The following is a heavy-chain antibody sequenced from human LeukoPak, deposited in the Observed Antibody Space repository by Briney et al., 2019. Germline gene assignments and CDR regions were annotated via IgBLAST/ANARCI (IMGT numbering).Heavy chain of an antibody. J-gene: IGHJ4*02. CDR3: ARPYYYDSSGYYSPYFDY. Sequence: ASVTVSCKASGGTFSSYAISWVRQAPGQGLEWMGGIIPIFGTANYAQKFQGRVTITADESTSTAYMELGSLRSEDTAVYYCARPYYYDSSGYYSPYFDYWGQGTLVTVSS. CDR2: IIPIFGTA. CDR1: GGTFSSYA. D-gene: IGHD3-22*01. V-gene: IGHV1-69*01.